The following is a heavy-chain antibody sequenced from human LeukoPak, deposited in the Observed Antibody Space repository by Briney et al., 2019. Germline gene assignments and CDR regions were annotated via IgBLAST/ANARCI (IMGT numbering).Heavy chain of an antibody. D-gene: IGHD3-10*01. CDR1: GIIFSDYY. CDR3: AKGGLRYGYWFDH. V-gene: IGHV3-11*01. J-gene: IGHJ5*02. CDR2: ISSTGNSI. Sequence: PGGSLRLSCAATGIIFSDYYRSWIRKAPGKGLELVAYISSTGNSIFYADSVKGRIIISGDHAKNPLSLQLHSLSAEDTAVYYCAKGGLRYGYWFDHWGQGTLDTVSS.